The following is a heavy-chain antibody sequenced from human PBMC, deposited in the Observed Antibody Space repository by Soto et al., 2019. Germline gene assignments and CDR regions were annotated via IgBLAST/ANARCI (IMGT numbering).Heavy chain of an antibody. CDR3: AKLPTVVVVAATRDAFDI. CDR2: ISGSAGST. CDR1: GFTCSSYA. D-gene: IGHD2-15*01. V-gene: IGHV3-23*01. Sequence: RGSLILSCAASGFTCSSYAMSWVRQAPGKGLEWVSAISGSAGSTYYADSVKGRFTISRDDSKNTLYLQMNSLRAEDTAVYYCAKLPTVVVVAATRDAFDIWAQGTMVTVSS. J-gene: IGHJ3*02.